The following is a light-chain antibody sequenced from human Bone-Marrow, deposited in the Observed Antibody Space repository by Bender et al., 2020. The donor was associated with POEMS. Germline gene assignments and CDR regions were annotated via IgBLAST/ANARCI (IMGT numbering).Light chain of an antibody. CDR3: QSADTTGSLWV. J-gene: IGLJ3*02. Sequence: SYELTQPPSVSVSPGQTARITCSSPVVPNQYGNWYQQKPGQAPMMLIYQDNASPSGIPGRFSGATSGSTVTLTITGVQAEDRADYYCQSADTTGSLWVFGGGTKLTVL. CDR2: QDN. CDR1: VVPNQY. V-gene: IGLV3-25*03.